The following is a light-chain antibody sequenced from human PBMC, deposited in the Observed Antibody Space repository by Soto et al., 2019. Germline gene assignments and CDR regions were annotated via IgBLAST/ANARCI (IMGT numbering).Light chain of an antibody. Sequence: EIVMTQSPATLSVSPGERATLSCRASQSVGRNLAWYQQKPGQAPRLLIYAASGRASDLPARFSGSGSGTEVTLTISSLQSEDFAVYYCQQYTDWPWTLGQGTKVEIK. V-gene: IGKV3-15*01. J-gene: IGKJ1*01. CDR2: AAS. CDR3: QQYTDWPWT. CDR1: QSVGRN.